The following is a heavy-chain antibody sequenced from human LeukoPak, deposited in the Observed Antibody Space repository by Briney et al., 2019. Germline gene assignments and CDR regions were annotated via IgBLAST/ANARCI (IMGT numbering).Heavy chain of an antibody. CDR3: GKDLHIAAADP. CDR1: GFTFSTYW. Sequence: GGSLRLSCAASGFTFSTYWMHWVRQAPGKGLEWVSRIIGDGGITDYADSVKGRFTVSRDNAKNTLYLQMSSLRVEDTGVYYCGKDLHIAAADPWGQGALVTVSS. J-gene: IGHJ5*02. V-gene: IGHV3-74*01. D-gene: IGHD6-13*01. CDR2: IIGDGGIT.